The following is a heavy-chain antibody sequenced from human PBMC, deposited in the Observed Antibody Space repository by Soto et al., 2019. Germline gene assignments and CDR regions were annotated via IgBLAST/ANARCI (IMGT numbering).Heavy chain of an antibody. CDR2: IKQDGSEK. D-gene: IGHD5-18*01. CDR3: ARVGAWIQLLWYYYGMDV. J-gene: IGHJ6*02. Sequence: EVQLVESGGGLVQPGGSLRLSCAASGFTFSSYWMSWVRQAPGKGLEWGANIKQDGSEKYYVDSVKGRFTISRDNAKNSLYLQMNSLRAEDTAVYYCARVGAWIQLLWYYYGMDVWGQGTTVTVSS. CDR1: GFTFSSYW. V-gene: IGHV3-7*01.